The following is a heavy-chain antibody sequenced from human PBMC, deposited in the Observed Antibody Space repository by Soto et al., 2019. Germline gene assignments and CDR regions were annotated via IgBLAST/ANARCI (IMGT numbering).Heavy chain of an antibody. Sequence: GGSLRLSCAASGFTFSSYWMSWVRQAPGKGLEWVANIKQDGSEKYYVDSVKGRFTISRDNAKNSLYLQMNSLRAEDTAVYYCARSPLPTYDFWSGYQIFYGMDVWGQGTTVTVSS. D-gene: IGHD3-3*01. CDR1: GFTFSSYW. CDR3: ARSPLPTYDFWSGYQIFYGMDV. CDR2: IKQDGSEK. J-gene: IGHJ6*02. V-gene: IGHV3-7*01.